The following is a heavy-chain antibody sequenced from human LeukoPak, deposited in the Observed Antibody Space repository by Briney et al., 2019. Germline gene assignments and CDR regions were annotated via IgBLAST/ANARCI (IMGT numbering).Heavy chain of an antibody. CDR2: IWYGGSNK. Sequence: HPGGSLRLSCAASGFTFSSYGMHWVRQAPGKGLEWVAVIWYGGSNKYYADSVKGRFTISRDNSKNTLYLQMNSLRAEDTAVYYCAREHDFWSGYWEFDYWGQGTLVTVSS. J-gene: IGHJ4*02. D-gene: IGHD3-3*01. CDR1: GFTFSSYG. CDR3: AREHDFWSGYWEFDY. V-gene: IGHV3-33*01.